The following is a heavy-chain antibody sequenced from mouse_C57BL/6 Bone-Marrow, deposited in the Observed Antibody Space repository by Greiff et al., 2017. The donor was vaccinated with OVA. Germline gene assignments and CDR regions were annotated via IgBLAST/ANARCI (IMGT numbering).Heavy chain of an antibody. CDR3: ARGTGSRGY. D-gene: IGHD1-1*01. CDR2: IYPGSGNT. V-gene: IGHV1-76*01. CDR1: GYTFTDHT. Sequence: QVQLQQSDAELVKPGASVKISCKVSGYTFTDHTIHWVKQRPGQGLEWIARIYPGSGNTYYNEKFKGKATLTAEKSSSTAYMQLSSLTSEDSAVYFCARGTGSRGYWGQGTTLTVSS. J-gene: IGHJ2*01.